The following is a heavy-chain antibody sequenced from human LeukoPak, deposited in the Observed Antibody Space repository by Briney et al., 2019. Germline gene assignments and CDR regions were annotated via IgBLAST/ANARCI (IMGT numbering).Heavy chain of an antibody. CDR2: ISSSGTTI. V-gene: IGHV3-48*03. CDR1: GFTFSSYE. CDR3: ARGLDDGYSYGLDY. Sequence: GGSLRLSCAASGFTFSSYEMNWVRQAPGKGLEWVSDISSSGTTIHYADSVKGRFTISRDNAKNSLYLQMSSLRAEDTAVYYCARGLDDGYSYGLDYWGQGTLVTASS. D-gene: IGHD5-18*01. J-gene: IGHJ4*02.